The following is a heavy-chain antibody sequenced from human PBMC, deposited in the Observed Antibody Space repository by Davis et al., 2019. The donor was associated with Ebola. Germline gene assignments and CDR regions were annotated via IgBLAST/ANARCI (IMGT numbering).Heavy chain of an antibody. CDR2: IVRGGGIT. CDR1: GFTFSTYA. CDR3: AKSGEYYDFWSGYCPFDY. V-gene: IGHV3-23*01. Sequence: PGGSLRLTCAASGFTFSTYAMSWVRQAPGKGLEWVSTIVRGGGITYYADSVKGRFTISRDNAKNTLSLQMNSLRAEDTAVYYCAKSGEYYDFWSGYCPFDYWGQGTLVTVSS. D-gene: IGHD3-3*01. J-gene: IGHJ4*02.